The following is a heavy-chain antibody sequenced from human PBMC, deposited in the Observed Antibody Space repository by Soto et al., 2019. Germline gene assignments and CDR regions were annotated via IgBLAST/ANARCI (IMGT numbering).Heavy chain of an antibody. Sequence: QVQLQESGPGLVKTSETLSLTCTVSGGSISSTNYYWGWIRQPPGKGLEWIGSIYYTGNTFYNPSLKSGVTLSVDTSKTQFSLKVTSVTAADTAVYYCARHDFYGSGSYYRKGFYYCFGLDVWGQGTTVTVSS. D-gene: IGHD3-10*01. CDR2: IYYTGNT. V-gene: IGHV4-39*01. CDR3: ARHDFYGSGSYYRKGFYYCFGLDV. CDR1: GGSISSTNYY. J-gene: IGHJ6*02.